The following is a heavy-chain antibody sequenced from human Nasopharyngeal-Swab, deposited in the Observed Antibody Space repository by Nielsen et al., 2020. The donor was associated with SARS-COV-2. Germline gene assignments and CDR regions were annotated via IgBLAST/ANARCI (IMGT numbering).Heavy chain of an antibody. D-gene: IGHD3-22*01. Sequence: ASVKVSCKASGYTFTSYGISWVRQATGKGFEWMGWISAYNGNTNYAQKLQGRVTMTTDTSTSTAYMELRSLRSDDTAVYYCARSWVPSHYYDSPYFDYWGQGTLVTVSS. CDR3: ARSWVPSHYYDSPYFDY. V-gene: IGHV1-18*01. CDR1: GYTFTSYG. CDR2: ISAYNGNT. J-gene: IGHJ4*02.